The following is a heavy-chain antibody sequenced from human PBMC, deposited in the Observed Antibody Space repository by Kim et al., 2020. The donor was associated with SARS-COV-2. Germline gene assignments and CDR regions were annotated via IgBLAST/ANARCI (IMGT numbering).Heavy chain of an antibody. D-gene: IGHD6-6*01. CDR2: INPNSGGT. J-gene: IGHJ6*03. Sequence: ASVKVSCKASGYTFTGYYMHWVRQAPGQGLEWMGWINPNSGGTNYAQKFQGRVTMTRDTSISTAYMELSRLRSDDTAVYYCARDPQDIAARPDYYYYYMDVWGKGTTVTVSS. CDR1: GYTFTGYY. CDR3: ARDPQDIAARPDYYYYYMDV. V-gene: IGHV1-2*02.